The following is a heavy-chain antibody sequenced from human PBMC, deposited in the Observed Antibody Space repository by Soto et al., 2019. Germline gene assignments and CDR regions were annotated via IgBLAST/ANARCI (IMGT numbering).Heavy chain of an antibody. V-gene: IGHV1-69*01. Sequence: QVQLVQSGAEVRKPGSSVNVSCKASGTTFSTHGIHWVRQAPGQGLEWMGGFVPMFSSSNYAQKFQGRLTSVADESTNSAYMELSSLRADDAAIYYCARSGGTYYFDHWGQGTLVTVSS. J-gene: IGHJ4*02. CDR3: ARSGGTYYFDH. D-gene: IGHD1-1*01. CDR1: GTTFSTHG. CDR2: FVPMFSSS.